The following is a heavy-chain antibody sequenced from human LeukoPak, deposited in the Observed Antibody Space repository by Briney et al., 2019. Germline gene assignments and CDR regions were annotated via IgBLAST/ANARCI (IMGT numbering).Heavy chain of an antibody. CDR2: ISSSSSYT. CDR3: AREVKAVPGDESFDY. Sequence: GGSLRLSCAASGFTFSSYWMHWVRQAPGKGLEWVSYISSSSSYTNYADSVKGRFTISRDNAKNSLYLQMNSLRAEDTAVYYCAREVKAVPGDESFDYWGQGTLVTVSS. V-gene: IGHV3-11*05. D-gene: IGHD6-19*01. CDR1: GFTFSSYW. J-gene: IGHJ4*02.